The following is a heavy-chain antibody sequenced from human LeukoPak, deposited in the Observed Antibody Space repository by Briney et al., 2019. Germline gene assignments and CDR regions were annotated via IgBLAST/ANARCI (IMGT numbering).Heavy chain of an antibody. J-gene: IGHJ4*02. CDR1: GFTFSSYA. CDR3: AKDRGGGYQLHYFDY. CDR2: ISGAGGDT. D-gene: IGHD2-2*01. V-gene: IGHV3-23*01. Sequence: GGSLRLSCAASGFTFSSYAKSWVRQAPGKELEWVSGISGAGGDTSYADSVKGRFTISRDNSKNTLYLQMSSLRAEDTAVYYCAKDRGGGYQLHYFDYWGQGTLVTVSS.